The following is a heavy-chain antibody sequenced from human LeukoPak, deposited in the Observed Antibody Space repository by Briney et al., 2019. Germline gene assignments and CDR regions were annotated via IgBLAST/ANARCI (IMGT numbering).Heavy chain of an antibody. D-gene: IGHD2-15*01. CDR2: ISGSGGST. V-gene: IGHV3-23*01. Sequence: GGSLRLSCAASGFTFSSYAMSWVRQAPGKGLEWVSAISGSGGSTYYADSVKGRFTISRDNSKNTLYLQMNSLRAEDTAVYYCAKDREYCSGGSCYSGGYFDYWGQGTLVTVSS. CDR1: GFTFSSYA. J-gene: IGHJ4*02. CDR3: AKDREYCSGGSCYSGGYFDY.